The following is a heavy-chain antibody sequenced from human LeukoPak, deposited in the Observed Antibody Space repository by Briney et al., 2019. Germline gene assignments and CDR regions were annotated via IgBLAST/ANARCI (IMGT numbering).Heavy chain of an antibody. J-gene: IGHJ4*02. CDR1: GFTVSSNY. CDR3: AKQGSGGYFDY. V-gene: IGHV3-66*01. D-gene: IGHD3-16*01. CDR2: TYSGGST. Sequence: GGSLRLSCAASGFTVSSNYMSWVRQAPGKGLEWVSVTYSGGSTYYADSVKGRFTISRDNSKNTLYLQMNSLRAEDTAVYYCAKQGSGGYFDYWGQGALVTVSS.